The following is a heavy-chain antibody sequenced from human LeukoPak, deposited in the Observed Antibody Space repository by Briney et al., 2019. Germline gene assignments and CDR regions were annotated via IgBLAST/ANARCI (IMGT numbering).Heavy chain of an antibody. CDR3: ARANALYCSSTSCLFDY. V-gene: IGHV1-2*02. CDR1: GYTFTGYY. D-gene: IGHD2-2*01. CDR2: INPNSGGT. Sequence: AASVKVSCKASGYTFTGYYMHWVRQAPGQGLEWMAWINPNSGGTYYAQNFHDRITMTRDTSTSTAYMELSRLRSDDTAIYYCARANALYCSSTSCLFDYWGQGTLVTVSS. J-gene: IGHJ4*02.